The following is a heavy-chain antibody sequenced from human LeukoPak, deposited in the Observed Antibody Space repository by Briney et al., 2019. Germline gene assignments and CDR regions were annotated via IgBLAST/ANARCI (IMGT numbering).Heavy chain of an antibody. CDR3: AREETIFGVVTYY. CDR1: GYTFTSYA. J-gene: IGHJ4*02. D-gene: IGHD3-3*01. V-gene: IGHV1-3*01. Sequence: GASVKVSCKASGYTFTSYAMHWVRQAPGQRLEWMGWINAGNGNTKYSQKFQGRVTITADESTSTAYMELSSLRSEDTAVYYCAREETIFGVVTYYWGQGTLVTVSS. CDR2: INAGNGNT.